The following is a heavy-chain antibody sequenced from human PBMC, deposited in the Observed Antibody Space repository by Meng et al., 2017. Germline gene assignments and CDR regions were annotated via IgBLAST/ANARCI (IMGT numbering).Heavy chain of an antibody. J-gene: IGHJ5*02. D-gene: IGHD6-19*01. V-gene: IGHV1-69*13. CDR3: ASRSSAIAVAGSYNWFDP. CDR2: IIPIFGTA. Sequence: SVKVSCKASGGTFSSYAISWVRQAPGQGLEWMGGIIPIFGTANYAQKFQGRVTLTADESTSTAYMELSSLRSEDTAVYYCASRSSAIAVAGSYNWFDPWGQGTLVTVSS. CDR1: GGTFSSYA.